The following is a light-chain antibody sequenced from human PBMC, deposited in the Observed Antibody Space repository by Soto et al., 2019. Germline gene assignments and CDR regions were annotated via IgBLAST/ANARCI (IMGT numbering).Light chain of an antibody. J-gene: IGLJ2*01. CDR2: DVS. Sequence: QSVLTQPASVSGSHGQSITISCTGTSSDVGGYKFVSWYQQHPGKVPKLLIYDVSNQPSGVSNRFSGSKSGNTASLTISGLQAEDEAEYYCSSYTRSTTLNVLFGGGTKVTVL. V-gene: IGLV2-14*01. CDR3: SSYTRSTTLNVL. CDR1: SSDVGGYKF.